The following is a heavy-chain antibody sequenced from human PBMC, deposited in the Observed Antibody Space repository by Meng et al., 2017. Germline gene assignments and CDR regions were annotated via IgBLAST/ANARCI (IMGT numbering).Heavy chain of an antibody. Sequence: QGLRLQVGVEVKCPGAVEHVASKASGYTFTGYYMHWVRQAPGHGLQWMGWINPNSDGTNYAQKFQGRVTLTRDTSISTDYMELIRLRSDDTAVYYWARVYYYDSSGYSYSMGGMDVWGQGTTVTVSS. CDR1: GYTFTGYY. CDR2: INPNSDGT. CDR3: ARVYYYDSSGYSYSMGGMDV. D-gene: IGHD3-22*01. V-gene: IGHV1-2*02. J-gene: IGHJ6*02.